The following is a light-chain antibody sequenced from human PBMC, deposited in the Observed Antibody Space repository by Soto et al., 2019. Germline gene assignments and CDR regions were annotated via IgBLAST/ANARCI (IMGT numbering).Light chain of an antibody. CDR3: SSYAGSNLWV. Sequence: ALTQPPSASGSPGQSVTISCTGTSSDVGGYNYVSWYQQHPGKAPKLMIYEVSKRPSGVPDRFSGSKSGNTASLTVSGLQAEDEADYYCSSYAGSNLWVFGGGTKVTVL. CDR2: EVS. V-gene: IGLV2-8*01. CDR1: SSDVGGYNY. J-gene: IGLJ3*02.